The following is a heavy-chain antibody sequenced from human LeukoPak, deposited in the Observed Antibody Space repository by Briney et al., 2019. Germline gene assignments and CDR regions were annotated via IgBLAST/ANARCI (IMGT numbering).Heavy chain of an antibody. CDR3: ASDLSRGVNYYVMDV. J-gene: IGHJ6*02. CDR2: ISTSGSAI. Sequence: GGPLRLSCAASGFTFSDHYMSWLRQAPGKGLEWVSYISTSGSAIYYADSVKGRFTISRDNAKNSLFLQMNSLRAEDTAVYYCASDLSRGVNYYVMDVWGQGTTVTVSS. CDR1: GFTFSDHY. V-gene: IGHV3-11*01. D-gene: IGHD2-8*02.